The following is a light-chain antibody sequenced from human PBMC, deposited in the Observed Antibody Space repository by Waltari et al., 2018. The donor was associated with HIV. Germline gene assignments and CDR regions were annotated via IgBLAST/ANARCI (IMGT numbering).Light chain of an antibody. Sequence: QSALTQPRSVSGSPGQSVTISCTGTSSDVGASHYVSWYQQHPGKAPKVIISDVSKRPSGVPDRFSGSKSGNTASLTISGLQAEDEADYYCCSYAGSYTRVFGGGTKLTVL. J-gene: IGLJ3*02. CDR1: SSDVGASHY. V-gene: IGLV2-11*01. CDR3: CSYAGSYTRV. CDR2: DVS.